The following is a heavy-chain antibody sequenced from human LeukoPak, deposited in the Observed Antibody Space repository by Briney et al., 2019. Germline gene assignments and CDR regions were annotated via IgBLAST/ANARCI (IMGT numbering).Heavy chain of an antibody. Sequence: GGSLRLSCSASGFTFSSYVMHWVRQAPGKGLEYASAISSNGGSTYYADSVKGRFTISRDNSKNTLYLQMNSLRAEDTAVYYCARDRRYYYDSSGYLDYWGQGTLVTVSS. D-gene: IGHD3-22*01. CDR2: ISSNGGST. CDR1: GFTFSSYV. CDR3: ARDRRYYYDSSGYLDY. J-gene: IGHJ4*02. V-gene: IGHV3-64*04.